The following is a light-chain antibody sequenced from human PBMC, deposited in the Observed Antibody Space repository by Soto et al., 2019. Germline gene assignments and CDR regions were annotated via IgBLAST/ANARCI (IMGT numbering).Light chain of an antibody. V-gene: IGKV4-1*01. CDR2: WAS. J-gene: IGKJ1*01. CDR1: QSVLYSSNNKNH. Sequence: DIVMTQSPDSLAVSLGERATINCKSSQSVLYSSNNKNHLAWYQQKPGQPPKLLIYWASTRKSGVPDRFSGSGSGTDFTLTISSLQAEDVAVYYCQQYYSTRTFGQGTKVEIK. CDR3: QQYYSTRT.